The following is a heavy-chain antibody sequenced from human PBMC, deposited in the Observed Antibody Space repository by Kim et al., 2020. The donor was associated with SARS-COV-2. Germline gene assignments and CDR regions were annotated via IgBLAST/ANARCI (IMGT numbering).Heavy chain of an antibody. Sequence: YPDSGKGRFTISRDNTENTLYLQMNNLSAEDTALYYCAKEMSAYSSTAFDYWGQGTLVTVSS. V-gene: IGHV3-30*02. CDR3: AKEMSAYSSTAFDY. D-gene: IGHD6-19*01. J-gene: IGHJ4*02.